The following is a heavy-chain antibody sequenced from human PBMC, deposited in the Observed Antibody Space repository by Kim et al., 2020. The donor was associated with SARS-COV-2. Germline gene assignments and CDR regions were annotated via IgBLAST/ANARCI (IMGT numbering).Heavy chain of an antibody. V-gene: IGHV3-53*01. J-gene: IGHJ4*02. CDR1: GFSVSRNY. Sequence: GGSLRLSCAASGFSVSRNYMSWVRQAPGKGLEWVSVIYTSDITDYADTVKGRFTISRDNSKNSLYLQMNSLRVEDTAMYYCGGESDWYPYWGQGTMVTVSS. CDR3: GGESDWYPY. CDR2: IYTSDIT. D-gene: IGHD6-19*01.